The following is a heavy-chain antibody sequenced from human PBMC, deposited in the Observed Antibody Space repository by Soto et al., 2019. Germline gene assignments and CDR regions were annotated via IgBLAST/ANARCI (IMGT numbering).Heavy chain of an antibody. Sequence: GASVKVSCKASGGTFSSYAISWVRQAPGQGLEWMGGIIPIFGTANYAQKFQGRVTITADESTSTAYMELSSLRSEDTAAYYCALAAAGTYWFDPWGQGTLVTVSS. D-gene: IGHD6-13*01. J-gene: IGHJ5*02. CDR2: IIPIFGTA. V-gene: IGHV1-69*13. CDR1: GGTFSSYA. CDR3: ALAAAGTYWFDP.